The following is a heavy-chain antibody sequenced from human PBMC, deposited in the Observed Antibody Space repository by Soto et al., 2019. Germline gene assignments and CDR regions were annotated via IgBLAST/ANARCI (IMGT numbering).Heavy chain of an antibody. CDR1: GFTFSSYG. D-gene: IGHD6-19*01. V-gene: IGHV3-30*18. CDR3: AKGSDGLVDY. CDR2: ISYDGSNK. Sequence: GGSLRLSCAASGFTFSSYGMHWVRQAPGKGLEWVAVISYDGSNKYYADSVKGRFTISRDNSKNTLYLQMNSLRAEDTAVYYCAKGSDGLVDYWGQGTLVTVSS. J-gene: IGHJ4*02.